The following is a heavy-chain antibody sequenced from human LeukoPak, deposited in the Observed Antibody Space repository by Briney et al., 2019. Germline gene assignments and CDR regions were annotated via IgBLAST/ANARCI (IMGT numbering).Heavy chain of an antibody. CDR2: IYYSGST. V-gene: IGHV4-59*01. CDR3: ATSRDGYNNGGY. Sequence: SETLSLTCTVSGGSISSYYWSWIRQPPGKGLEWIGYIYYSGSTNYNPSLKSRVTISVDTSKNQFSLKLSSVTAADTAVYYCATSRDGYNNGGYWGQGTLVTVSS. D-gene: IGHD5-24*01. J-gene: IGHJ4*02. CDR1: GGSISSYY.